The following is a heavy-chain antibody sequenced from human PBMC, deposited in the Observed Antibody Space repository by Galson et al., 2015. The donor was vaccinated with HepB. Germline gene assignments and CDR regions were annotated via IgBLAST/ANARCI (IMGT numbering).Heavy chain of an antibody. CDR3: ARGSEEFDP. CDR2: IVPIFATP. J-gene: IGHJ5*02. Sequence: CKASGDTFSNSALSWVRQAPGQGLEWMGGIVPIFATPKYAQKFQGRVTITADESTSTAYMELSSLRSEDTAVYYCARGSEEFDPWGQGTLVTVSS. V-gene: IGHV1-69*01. CDR1: GDTFSNSA.